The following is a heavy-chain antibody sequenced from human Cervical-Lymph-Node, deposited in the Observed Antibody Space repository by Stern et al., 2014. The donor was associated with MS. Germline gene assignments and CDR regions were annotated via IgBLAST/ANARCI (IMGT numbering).Heavy chain of an antibody. J-gene: IGHJ6*02. CDR3: ARVRARDYYYYGMDV. D-gene: IGHD5/OR15-5a*01. V-gene: IGHV4-34*01. CDR1: GGSSSGFY. Sequence: QVQLQQWGTGLLKPSQTLSLTCAVYGGSSSGFYCNWIRQSPGKGLEWIGEINHSGSTTYNPSLKGRVTMSTDAPKDKFSLKLSSVTAADTAVYYCARVRARDYYYYGMDVWGQGTTVTVSS. CDR2: INHSGST.